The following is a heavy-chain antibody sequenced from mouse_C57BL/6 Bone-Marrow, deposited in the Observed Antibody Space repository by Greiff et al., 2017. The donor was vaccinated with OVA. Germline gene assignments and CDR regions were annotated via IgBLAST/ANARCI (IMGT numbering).Heavy chain of an antibody. CDR3: VRHYYGSSYY. Sequence: EVQGVESGGDLVKPGGSLKLSCAASGFTFSSYGMSWVRQTPDKRLEWVATISSGGSYTYYPDSVKGRFTISRDNAKNTLYLQMSSLKSEDTATYYSVRHYYGSSYYWGQGTTLTVSS. J-gene: IGHJ2*01. CDR1: GFTFSSYG. CDR2: ISSGGSYT. D-gene: IGHD1-1*01. V-gene: IGHV5-6*01.